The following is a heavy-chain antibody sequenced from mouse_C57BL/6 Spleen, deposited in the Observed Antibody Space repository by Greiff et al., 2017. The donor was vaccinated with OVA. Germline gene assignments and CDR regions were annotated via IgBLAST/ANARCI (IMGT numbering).Heavy chain of an antibody. CDR1: GYTFTDYN. V-gene: IGHV1-22*01. Sequence: SGPELVKPGASVKMSCTASGYTFTDYNMHWVKQSHGKSLEWIGYINPNNGGTSYNQKFKGKATLTVNKSSSTAYMELRSLTSEDSAVYYCARGAPYFDYWGQGTTLTVAS. J-gene: IGHJ2*01. CDR2: INPNNGGT. CDR3: ARGAPYFDY.